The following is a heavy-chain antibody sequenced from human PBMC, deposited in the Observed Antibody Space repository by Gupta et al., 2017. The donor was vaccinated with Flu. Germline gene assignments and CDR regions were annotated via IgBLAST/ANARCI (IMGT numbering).Heavy chain of an antibody. V-gene: IGHV1-2*02. D-gene: IGHD5-12*01. CDR3: VRANVATIRGNNWFDP. CDR2: ISPDSSGA. J-gene: IGHJ5*02. Sequence: PGQGLEWMGWISPDSSGAHYAQKFQGRVTMTRDTSISTAYMELSNLRSDDTTIYFCVRANVATIRGNNWFDPWGQGTLVTVSS.